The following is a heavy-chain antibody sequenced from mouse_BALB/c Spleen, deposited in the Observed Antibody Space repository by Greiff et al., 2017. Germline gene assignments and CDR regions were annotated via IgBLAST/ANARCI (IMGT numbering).Heavy chain of an antibody. Sequence: VQLVESGPGLVAPSQSLSITCTVSGFSLTSYGVHWVRQPPGKGLEWLGVIWAGGSTNYNSALMSRLSISKDNSKSQVFLKMNSLQTDDTAMYYCAREDYRYERAMDYWGQGTSVTVSS. CDR1: GFSLTSYG. CDR2: IWAGGST. D-gene: IGHD2-14*01. CDR3: AREDYRYERAMDY. V-gene: IGHV2-9*02. J-gene: IGHJ4*01.